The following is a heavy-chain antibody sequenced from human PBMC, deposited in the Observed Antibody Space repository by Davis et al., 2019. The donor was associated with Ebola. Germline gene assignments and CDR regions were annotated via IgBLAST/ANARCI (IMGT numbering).Heavy chain of an antibody. V-gene: IGHV4-59*08. D-gene: IGHD2-15*01. J-gene: IGHJ6*02. CDR2: TYYRGST. Sequence: SETLSLTCTVSGGSTSSYYWSWIRQPPGKGLEWIGYTYYRGSTNYNPSLKSRVTISVDTSKNQFSLKLSSVTAADTAVYYCAGLYCSGGSCFYGMDVWGQGTTVTVSS. CDR3: AGLYCSGGSCFYGMDV. CDR1: GGSTSSYY.